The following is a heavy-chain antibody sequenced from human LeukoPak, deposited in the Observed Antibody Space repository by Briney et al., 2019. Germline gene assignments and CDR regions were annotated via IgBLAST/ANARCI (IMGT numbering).Heavy chain of an antibody. CDR2: INHNGNVN. Sequence: GGSLRLSCAASGFTFSSYWMNWARQAPGKGLEWVASINHNGNVNYYVDSVKGRFTISRDHAKNSLYLQMSNLRAEDTAVYFCARGGGLDVWGQGATVTVSS. V-gene: IGHV3-7*03. D-gene: IGHD3-16*01. J-gene: IGHJ6*02. CDR3: ARGGGLDV. CDR1: GFTFSSYW.